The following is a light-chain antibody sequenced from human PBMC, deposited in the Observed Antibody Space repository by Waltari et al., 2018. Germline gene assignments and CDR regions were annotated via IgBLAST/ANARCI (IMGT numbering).Light chain of an antibody. CDR1: QSISSW. CDR2: KAS. Sequence: DIQMTQSPSTLSASVGDRVTITCRASQSISSWLAWYQQKPGKVPQLLIYKASSLESGVPSRFSGSGSGTEFTLTISSLQPDDFATYYCQQYNSYSTFGQGTKLEIK. J-gene: IGKJ2*01. V-gene: IGKV1-5*03. CDR3: QQYNSYST.